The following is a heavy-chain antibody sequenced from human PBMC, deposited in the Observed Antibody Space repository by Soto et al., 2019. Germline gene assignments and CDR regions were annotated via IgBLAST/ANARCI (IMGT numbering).Heavy chain of an antibody. CDR1: GDSVSSNSTA. V-gene: IGHV6-1*01. Sequence: QVQLQQSGPGLVKPSQTLSLTCAISGDSVSSNSTAWNWIRQSPSRGLEWLGRTYYRSKWYNDYAVSVRSRITLHPVSSNYQFSLQLISVTPDDTAVYYCARIHPEGNGMDVWGQGTAVTVSS. CDR3: ARIHPEGNGMDV. J-gene: IGHJ6*02. D-gene: IGHD3-10*01. CDR2: TYYRSKWYN.